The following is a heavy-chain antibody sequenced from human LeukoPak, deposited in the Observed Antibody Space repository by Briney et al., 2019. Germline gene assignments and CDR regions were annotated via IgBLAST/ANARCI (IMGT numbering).Heavy chain of an antibody. J-gene: IGHJ4*02. V-gene: IGHV4-31*03. CDR3: ARETCYYGSGSYPFDY. Sequence: SQTLSLTCTVSGGSISSGGYYWSWIRQHPGKGLEWIGYIYYSGSTYYNPSLKSRVTISVDTSKNQFSLKLSSVTAADTAVYYCARETCYYGSGSYPFDYWGQGTLVTVSS. CDR2: IYYSGST. D-gene: IGHD3-10*01. CDR1: GGSISSGGYY.